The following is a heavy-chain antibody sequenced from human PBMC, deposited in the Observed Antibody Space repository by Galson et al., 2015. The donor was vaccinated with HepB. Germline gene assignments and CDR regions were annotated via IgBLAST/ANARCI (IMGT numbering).Heavy chain of an antibody. CDR3: TRGAAAFDS. CDR2: IKKDGSEQ. CDR1: GFTLSDYW. D-gene: IGHD6-13*01. Sequence: SLRLSCAASGFTLSDYWMSWVRQAPGKGPEWVANIKKDGSEQYYVDSVKGRLTISRDNAKNSLYLQMSSLRAEDTAVYYCTRGAAAFDSWGQGTVVTVSS. V-gene: IGHV3-7*03. J-gene: IGHJ4*02.